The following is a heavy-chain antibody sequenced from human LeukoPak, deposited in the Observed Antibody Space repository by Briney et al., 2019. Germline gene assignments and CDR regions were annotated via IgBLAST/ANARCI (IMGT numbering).Heavy chain of an antibody. D-gene: IGHD3-10*01. V-gene: IGHV4-59*08. CDR3: ARHRGAWGVLLWFGGLDP. J-gene: IGHJ5*02. Sequence: SETLSLTCTVSGGSISSYYWSWIRQPPGKGLEWIGYIYYSGSTNYNPSLRSRVTISVDTSKNQFSLKLSSVTAADTAVYYCARHRGAWGVLLWFGGLDPWGQGTLVTVSS. CDR2: IYYSGST. CDR1: GGSISSYY.